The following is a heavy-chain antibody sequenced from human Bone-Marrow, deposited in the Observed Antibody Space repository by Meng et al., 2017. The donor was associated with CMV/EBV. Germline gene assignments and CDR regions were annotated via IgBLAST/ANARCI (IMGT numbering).Heavy chain of an antibody. CDR2: INPSGGST. Sequence: ASVKVSCKASGYTFTSYYMHWVRQAPGQGLEWMGIINPSGGSTSYAQKFQGRVTMTRDTSISTAYMELSRLRSDDTAVYYCARVESGYEHFDYWGQGTLVTVSS. D-gene: IGHD5-12*01. V-gene: IGHV1-46*01. CDR1: GYTFTSYY. J-gene: IGHJ4*01. CDR3: ARVESGYEHFDY.